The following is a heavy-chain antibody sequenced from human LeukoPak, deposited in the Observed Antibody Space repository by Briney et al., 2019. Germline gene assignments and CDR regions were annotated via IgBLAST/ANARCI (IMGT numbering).Heavy chain of an antibody. V-gene: IGHV3-23*01. D-gene: IGHD3-9*01. J-gene: IGHJ6*03. CDR1: GFTFSSYG. Sequence: PGGSLRLSCAASGFTFSSYGMSWVRQAPGKGLEWVSAISGSGGSTYYADSVKGRFTISRDNSKNPLYLQMNSMRAEDTAVYYCAKADRVLRYFDWFGFYYMDVWGKGTTVTISS. CDR3: AKADRVLRYFDWFGFYYMDV. CDR2: ISGSGGST.